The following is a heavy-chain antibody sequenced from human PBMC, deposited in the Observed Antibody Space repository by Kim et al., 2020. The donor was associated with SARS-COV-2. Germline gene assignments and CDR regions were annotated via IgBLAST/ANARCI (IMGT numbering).Heavy chain of an antibody. D-gene: IGHD3-10*01. CDR2: INSDGSST. V-gene: IGHV3-74*01. J-gene: IGHJ6*02. CDR3: ARDTYGSGSYSLFKIPGSFGMDV. Sequence: GGSLRLSCAASGFTFSSYWMHWVRQAPGKGLVWVSRINSDGSSTSYADSVKGRFTISRDNAKNTLYLQMNSLRAEDTAVYYCARDTYGSGSYSLFKIPGSFGMDVWGQGTTVTVSS. CDR1: GFTFSSYW.